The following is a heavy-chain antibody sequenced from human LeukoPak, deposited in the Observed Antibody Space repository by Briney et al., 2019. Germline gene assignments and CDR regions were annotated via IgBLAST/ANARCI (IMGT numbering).Heavy chain of an antibody. CDR2: INHSGST. D-gene: IGHD2-2*01. J-gene: IGHJ4*02. CDR1: GGSFSGYY. V-gene: IGHV4-34*01. CDR3: AGRRTVVVPAHFDY. Sequence: SETLSLTCAVYGGSFSGYYWSWIRQPPGKGLEWIGEINHSGSTNYNPSLKSRVTISVDTSKNQFSLKLSSVTAADTAVYYCAGRRTVVVPAHFDYWGQGTLVTVSS.